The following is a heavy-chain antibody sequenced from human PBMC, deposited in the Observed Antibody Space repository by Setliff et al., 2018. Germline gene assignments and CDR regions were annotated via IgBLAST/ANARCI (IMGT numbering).Heavy chain of an antibody. CDR1: RITFSSFA. V-gene: IGHV3-30*12. CDR2: MSNDGSDK. J-gene: IGHJ4*02. Sequence: PGGSLRLSCAASRITFSSFAMHWVRQAPGKGLEWVAVMSNDGSDKNYADSVKGRFTISRDNSKNTVYLQMNNLRAEDTAVYYCAKGLRSGSTTQPFDWGQGTLVTVSS. D-gene: IGHD1-26*01. CDR3: AKGLRSGSTTQPFD.